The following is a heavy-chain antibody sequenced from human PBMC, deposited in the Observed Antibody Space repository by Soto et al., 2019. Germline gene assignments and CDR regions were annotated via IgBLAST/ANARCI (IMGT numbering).Heavy chain of an antibody. CDR2: ISSNGGST. Sequence: EVQLVESGGGLVQPGGSLRLSCAASGVTFSRYAMHWVRQAPGKGLEYVSAISSNGGSTYYANSVKGRFTISRDNSKNTLYLQMGSLRAEDMAVYYCARDGGSYYLDYWGQGTLVTVSS. CDR1: GVTFSRYA. V-gene: IGHV3-64*01. D-gene: IGHD1-26*01. J-gene: IGHJ4*02. CDR3: ARDGGSYYLDY.